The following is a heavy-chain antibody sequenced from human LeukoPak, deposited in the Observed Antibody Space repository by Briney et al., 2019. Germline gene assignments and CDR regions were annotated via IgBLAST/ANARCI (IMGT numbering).Heavy chain of an antibody. J-gene: IGHJ4*02. V-gene: IGHV3-23*01. CDR2: ISGSGGST. CDR1: GFTFSSYA. CDR3: AKGPYGDYGHYFDY. D-gene: IGHD4-17*01. Sequence: GGSLRLSRAASGFTFSSYAMSWVRQAPGKGLEWVSAISGSGGSTYYADSVKGRFTISRDNSENTLYLQMNSLRAEDTAVYYCAKGPYGDYGHYFDYWGQGTLVTVSS.